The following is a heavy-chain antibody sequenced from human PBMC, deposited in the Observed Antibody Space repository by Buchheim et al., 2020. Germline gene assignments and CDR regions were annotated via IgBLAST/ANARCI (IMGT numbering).Heavy chain of an antibody. J-gene: IGHJ4*02. D-gene: IGHD3-22*01. Sequence: QVQLVESGGGVVQPGSSLRLSCAASGFTFTNYGMHWVRQAPGKGLEWVAVLWYDGNNKYYADSVKGRFTVSRDSSKNTLYLQMNSLRAEDTAVYYCARDDDSRGQYSVFEYWGQGTL. V-gene: IGHV3-33*01. CDR1: GFTFTNYG. CDR3: ARDDDSRGQYSVFEY. CDR2: LWYDGNNK.